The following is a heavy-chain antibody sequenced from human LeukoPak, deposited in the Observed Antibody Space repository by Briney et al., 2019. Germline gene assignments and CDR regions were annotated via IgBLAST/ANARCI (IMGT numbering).Heavy chain of an antibody. CDR2: IYYSGST. Sequence: SETLSLTCTVSGGSISSSIYYWGWIRQFPGKGLEWIGSIYYSGSTYYNPSLKSRVTLSVDTSKNQYSLKVTSVTAADTAVYYCARGEVEYSSGWPRLTNWFDPWGQGTLVTVSS. CDR3: ARGEVEYSSGWPRLTNWFDP. CDR1: GGSISSSIYY. V-gene: IGHV4-39*07. J-gene: IGHJ5*02. D-gene: IGHD6-19*01.